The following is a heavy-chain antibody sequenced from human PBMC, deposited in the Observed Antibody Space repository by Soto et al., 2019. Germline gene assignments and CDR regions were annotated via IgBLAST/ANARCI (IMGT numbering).Heavy chain of an antibody. J-gene: IGHJ4*02. CDR1: VDSVSISSDYY. Sequence: TLSLPCAISVDSVSISSDYYWGWIRQPPVKGLEWIWSIYHSGTTYYNPSLKSRVTISVGTSKNQFSLKLYSVTAADTAVYYCARDWYRDGYNGGYHDDWGQGTQVTVSS. V-gene: IGHV4-38-2*02. CDR3: ARDWYRDGYNGGYHDD. D-gene: IGHD6-25*01. CDR2: IYHSGTT.